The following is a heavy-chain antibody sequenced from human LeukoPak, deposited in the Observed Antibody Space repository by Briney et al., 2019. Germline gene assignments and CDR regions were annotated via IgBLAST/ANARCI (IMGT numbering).Heavy chain of an antibody. CDR1: GFTFSSYA. V-gene: IGHV3-30*04. J-gene: IGHJ6*04. D-gene: IGHD3-10*01. CDR2: ISYDGSNK. Sequence: PGRSLRLSCAASGFTFSSYAMHWVRQAPGKGLEWVAVISYDGSNKYYADSVKGRFTISRDNSKNTLYLRMNSLRAEDTAVYYCARASGSYYLDGMDVWGKGTTVTVSS. CDR3: ARASGSYYLDGMDV.